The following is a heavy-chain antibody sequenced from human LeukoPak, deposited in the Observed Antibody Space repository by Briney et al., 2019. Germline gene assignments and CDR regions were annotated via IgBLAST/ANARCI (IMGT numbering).Heavy chain of an antibody. CDR3: ARGPRTYYSGSGSYYNPPYYYYMDV. V-gene: IGHV4-61*02. J-gene: IGHJ6*03. CDR1: GDSISSGDYY. D-gene: IGHD3-10*01. Sequence: SETLSLTCTVSGDSISSGDYYWSWIRQPAGKGLEWIGRISSSGSTNYNPSLKSRVTISVDTSKNQFSLKLSSVTAADTAVYYCARGPRTYYSGSGSYYNPPYYYYMDVWGKGTTVTVSS. CDR2: ISSSGST.